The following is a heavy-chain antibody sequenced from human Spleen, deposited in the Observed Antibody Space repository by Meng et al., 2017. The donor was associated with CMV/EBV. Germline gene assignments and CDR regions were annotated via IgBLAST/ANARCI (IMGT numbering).Heavy chain of an antibody. CDR1: GFTFSNYG. CDR2: IRHDVRGN. Sequence: GGSLRLSCVASGFTFSNYGMNWVRQVPGKGLEWVSFIRHDVRGNYYADSVKGRFSISRDNSKNTLYMQMNSLRAEDTAVYYCAKGAARYCSSTSCYTDYWGQGTLVTVSS. CDR3: AKGAARYCSSTSCYTDY. J-gene: IGHJ4*02. V-gene: IGHV3-30*02. D-gene: IGHD2-2*02.